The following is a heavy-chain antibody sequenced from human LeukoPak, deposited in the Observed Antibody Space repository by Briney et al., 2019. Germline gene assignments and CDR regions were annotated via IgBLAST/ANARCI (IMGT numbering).Heavy chain of an antibody. CDR3: TKDKVTVTTPDY. D-gene: IGHD4-17*01. J-gene: IGHJ4*02. Sequence: GGSLRLSCVASGFTFSSYAMSWVRQAPGKGLDWVSTISGSGGNTYYADSVKGRFTISRDNSKNTLYLQMNSLRAEDTAVYYCTKDKVTVTTPDYWGQGTLVTVSS. CDR1: GFTFSSYA. CDR2: ISGSGGNT. V-gene: IGHV3-23*01.